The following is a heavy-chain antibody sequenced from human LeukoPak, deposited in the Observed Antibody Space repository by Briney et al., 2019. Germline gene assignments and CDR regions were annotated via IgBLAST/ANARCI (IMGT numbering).Heavy chain of an antibody. J-gene: IGHJ4*02. CDR1: GFTSSNYW. Sequence: PGGSLRLSCAASGFTSSNYWMHWVRQAPGKGLEWVSRINGDGSSTSYADSVKGRFTISRDNAKNTLYLQMNSLGAEDTAVYYLARGYSSSYRIDYWGQGTLVTVSS. CDR2: INGDGSST. D-gene: IGHD6-6*01. CDR3: ARGYSSSYRIDY. V-gene: IGHV3-74*01.